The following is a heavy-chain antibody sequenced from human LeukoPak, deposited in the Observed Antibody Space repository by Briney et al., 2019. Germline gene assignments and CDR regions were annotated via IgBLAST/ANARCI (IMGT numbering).Heavy chain of an antibody. V-gene: IGHV3-21*01. CDR2: ISGSSSYI. CDR3: ARGTNYYDSSGYYDLFDY. J-gene: IGHJ4*02. CDR1: GFTFSSYS. Sequence: GGSLRLSCAASGFTFSSYSMNWVRQAPGKGLEWVSSISGSSSYIYYADSVKGRFTISRDNAKNSLYLQMNSLRAEDTAVYYCARGTNYYDSSGYYDLFDYWGQGTLVTVSS. D-gene: IGHD3-22*01.